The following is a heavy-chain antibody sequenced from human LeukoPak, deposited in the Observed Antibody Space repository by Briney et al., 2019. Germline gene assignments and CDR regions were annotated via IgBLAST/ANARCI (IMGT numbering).Heavy chain of an antibody. CDR2: IIPIFGTA. Sequence: ASVKVSCKASGGTFSSYAISWVRQAPGQGLEWMGGIIPIFGTANYAQKFQGRVTITADESTSTAYMERSSLRSEDTAVYYCAREGRYCSGGSCSRPPLNYWAQEPLVTASS. CDR3: AREGRYCSGGSCSRPPLNY. CDR1: GGTFSSYA. V-gene: IGHV1-69*13. D-gene: IGHD2-15*01. J-gene: IGHJ4*02.